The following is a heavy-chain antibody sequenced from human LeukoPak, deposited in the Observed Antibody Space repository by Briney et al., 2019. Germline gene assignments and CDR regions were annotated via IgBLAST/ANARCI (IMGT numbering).Heavy chain of an antibody. CDR2: ISSRSNYI. CDR3: ARDRAVYSDSRGYYPDAFDI. Sequence: PGGSLRLSCAASGFTFSSYNMNWVRQAPGKGLEWVSSISSRSNYIYLADSLKGRFTISRDNAKNSLYLQMSSLRAEDTAMYYCARDRAVYSDSRGYYPDAFDIWGQGTMVTVSS. J-gene: IGHJ3*02. D-gene: IGHD3-22*01. V-gene: IGHV3-21*01. CDR1: GFTFSSYN.